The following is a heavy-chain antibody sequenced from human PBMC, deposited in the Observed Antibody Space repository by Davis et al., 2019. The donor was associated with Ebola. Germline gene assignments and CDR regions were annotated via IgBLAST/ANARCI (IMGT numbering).Heavy chain of an antibody. D-gene: IGHD5-12*01. CDR3: TRSKWPYYFDS. CDR2: ISFNGNNL. Sequence: PGGSLRLSCVASGFTFSSDAMHWVRQAPGKGLQWVAFISFNGNNLYYSDSVRGRFTISRDNAKNTLYLQMDGLRAEDTALYYCTRSKWPYYFDSWGQGTLVTVSS. CDR1: GFTFSSDA. V-gene: IGHV3-30*03. J-gene: IGHJ4*02.